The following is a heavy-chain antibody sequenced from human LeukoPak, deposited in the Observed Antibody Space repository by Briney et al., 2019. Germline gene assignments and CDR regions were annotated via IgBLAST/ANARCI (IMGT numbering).Heavy chain of an antibody. CDR1: GFTFSSHA. J-gene: IGHJ4*02. CDR2: IDSGGGDT. V-gene: IGHV3-23*01. D-gene: IGHD1/OR15-1a*01. Sequence: PGGSLRLSCAASGFTFSSHAIGWVRQAPGKGLEWVSDIDSGGGDTYYADSVKGRFTISSDNSKNTLYLQMNGLRAEDTAVYYCAKRAAGTPLGTFDCWGQGTLVTVSS. CDR3: AKRAAGTPLGTFDC.